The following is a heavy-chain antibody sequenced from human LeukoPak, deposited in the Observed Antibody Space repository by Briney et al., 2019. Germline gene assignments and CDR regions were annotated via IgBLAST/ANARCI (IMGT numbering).Heavy chain of an antibody. D-gene: IGHD2-15*01. CDR1: GGSISSSSYY. V-gene: IGHV4-39*01. CDR3: ARHRTYCSGGSCYFPPFDY. J-gene: IGHJ4*02. Sequence: SETLSLTCTVSGGSISSSSYYWGWIRQPPGKGLEWIGSIYYRGSTYYNPSLKSRVTISVDTSKNQFSLKLSSVTAADTAVYYCARHRTYCSGGSCYFPPFDYWGQGTLVTVSS. CDR2: IYYRGST.